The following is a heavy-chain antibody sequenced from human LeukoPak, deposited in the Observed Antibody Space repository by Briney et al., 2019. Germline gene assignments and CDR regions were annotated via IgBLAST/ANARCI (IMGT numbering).Heavy chain of an antibody. D-gene: IGHD5-24*01. CDR3: ARRDGYNGGYFDY. CDR1: GFTFSSYD. V-gene: IGHV3-13*01. Sequence: GGSLRLSRAASGFTFSSYDMHWVRKATGKGLEWGSAIGNAGDTYYPGSVKGRFTTSRENAKNSLYLQMNSLRAGDTAVYYCARRDGYNGGYFDYWGQGTLVTVSS. CDR2: IGNAGDT. J-gene: IGHJ4*02.